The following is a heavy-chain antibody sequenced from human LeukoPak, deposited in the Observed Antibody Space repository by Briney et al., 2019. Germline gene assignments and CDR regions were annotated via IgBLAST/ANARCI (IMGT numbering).Heavy chain of an antibody. Sequence: KASQTLSLTCTVSGGSISSGDYYWSWIRQPPGMGLEWIGYIYYSGSTYYNPSLKSRVTISVDTSKNQFSLKLSSVTAADTAVYYCARGGTGYYLFHYWGQGTLVTVSS. CDR3: ARGGTGYYLFHY. CDR2: IYYSGST. CDR1: GGSISSGDYY. D-gene: IGHD3/OR15-3a*01. V-gene: IGHV4-30-4*01. J-gene: IGHJ4*02.